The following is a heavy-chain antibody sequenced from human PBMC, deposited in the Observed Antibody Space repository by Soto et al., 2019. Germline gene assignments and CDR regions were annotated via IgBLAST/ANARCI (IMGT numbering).Heavy chain of an antibody. CDR3: ARVELRFLEWLPYFDY. Sequence: QVQLVQSGAEVKKPGSSVKVSCKASGGTFSSYAISWVRQAPGQGLEWMGGIIPIFGTANYAQKFQGRVTITADEXTXXAYMELSSLRSEDTAVYYCARVELRFLEWLPYFDYWGQGTLVTVSS. CDR1: GGTFSSYA. D-gene: IGHD3-3*01. CDR2: IIPIFGTA. J-gene: IGHJ4*02. V-gene: IGHV1-69*12.